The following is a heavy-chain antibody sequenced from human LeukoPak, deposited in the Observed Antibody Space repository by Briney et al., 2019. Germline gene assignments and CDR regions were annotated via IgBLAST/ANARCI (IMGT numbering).Heavy chain of an antibody. J-gene: IGHJ6*02. CDR3: ARDSITMVRANYYYYGMDV. CDR1: GFTFSSYW. V-gene: IGHV3-7*01. CDR2: IKQDGSEK. Sequence: GGSLRLSCAASGFTFSSYWMSWVRQAPGKGLEWVANIKQDGSEKYYVDSVKGRFTISRDNAKNSLYLQMNSLRAEDTAVYYCARDSITMVRANYYYYGMDVWGQGTTVTVSS. D-gene: IGHD3-10*01.